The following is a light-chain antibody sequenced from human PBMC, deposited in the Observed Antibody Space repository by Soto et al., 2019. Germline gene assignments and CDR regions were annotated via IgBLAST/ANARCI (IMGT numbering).Light chain of an antibody. Sequence: SYVLTQPPSVSVAPGQTASITCGGNNIGDKSVHWYQQKPGQAPVLVVHDDSDRPSGIPERFSGSNSGNTATLTISRVEGGDAADYYCQVRDSSSDHVVFGGGTQLTVL. CDR1: NIGDKS. J-gene: IGLJ7*01. CDR2: DDS. V-gene: IGLV3-21*02. CDR3: QVRDSSSDHVV.